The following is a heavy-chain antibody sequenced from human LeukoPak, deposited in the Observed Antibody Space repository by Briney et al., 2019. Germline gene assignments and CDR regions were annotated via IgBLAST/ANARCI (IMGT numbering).Heavy chain of an antibody. Sequence: GRSLRLSCAASRFTFSSYAMHWVRQAPGKGLEWVAVISYDGSNKYYADSVKGRFTISRDNAKNTLYLQMNSLRAEDTAVYYCATSASYSSSRRPDYWGQGTLVTVSS. CDR2: ISYDGSNK. J-gene: IGHJ4*02. CDR1: RFTFSSYA. V-gene: IGHV3-30*04. CDR3: ATSASYSSSRRPDY. D-gene: IGHD6-13*01.